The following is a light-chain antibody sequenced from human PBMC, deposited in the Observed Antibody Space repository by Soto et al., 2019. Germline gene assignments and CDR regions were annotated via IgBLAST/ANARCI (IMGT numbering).Light chain of an antibody. CDR1: QSVSSSY. V-gene: IGKV3-20*01. CDR3: QQYYNTPPT. CDR2: GAS. J-gene: IGKJ4*01. Sequence: EIVLTQSPGTLSLSPGERATLSCRASQSVSSSYLAWYQQKPGQAPRLLIYGASSRATGIPDRFSGSGSGTDFSLTISSLQAEDVAVYYCQQYYNTPPTFGGGTKVEIE.